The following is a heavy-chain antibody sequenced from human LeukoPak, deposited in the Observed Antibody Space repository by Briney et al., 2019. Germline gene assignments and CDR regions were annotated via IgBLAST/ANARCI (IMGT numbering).Heavy chain of an antibody. D-gene: IGHD6-6*01. CDR3: ARDSHVPLTSSIAARGNYLYFDP. J-gene: IGHJ2*01. V-gene: IGHV4-39*07. Sequence: SETLSLTCTVSGVSISSSSYYWVWLRQPPGKGLEWFGSIYYSGSTYYNPALERRVTISVDTPKTQFSLKPSSVSAADTAVYYCARDSHVPLTSSIAARGNYLYFDPWGRGTLVTVSS. CDR2: IYYSGST. CDR1: GVSISSSSYY.